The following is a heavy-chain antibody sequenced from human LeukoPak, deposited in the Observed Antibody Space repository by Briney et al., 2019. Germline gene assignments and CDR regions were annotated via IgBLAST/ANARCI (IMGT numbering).Heavy chain of an antibody. CDR2: IYYSGST. CDR3: ASGGWLRSQLDY. Sequence: PSETLSLTCTVSGGSISSGDYYWSWIRQPPGEGLEWIGYIYYSGSTYYNPSLKSRVTISVDTSKNQFSLKLSSVTAADTAVYYCASGGWLRSQLDYWGQGTLVTVSS. J-gene: IGHJ4*02. D-gene: IGHD5-12*01. CDR1: GGSISSGDYY. V-gene: IGHV4-30-4*01.